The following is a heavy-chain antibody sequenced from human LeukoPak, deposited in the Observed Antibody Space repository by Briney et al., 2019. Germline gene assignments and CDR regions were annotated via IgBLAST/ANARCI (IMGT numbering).Heavy chain of an antibody. D-gene: IGHD2-2*01. CDR1: GFTFSSYA. J-gene: IGHJ4*02. V-gene: IGHV3-23*01. CDR2: VSGSGGST. CDR3: AKDLWDCSSTSCYWGSFDN. Sequence: GGSLGLSCAASGFTFSSYAMSWVRQAPGKGLEWVSAVSGSGGSTYFADSVKGRFTISRDNSKNTLYLQVNSLRAEDTAVYYCAKDLWDCSSTSCYWGSFDNWGQGTLVTVSS.